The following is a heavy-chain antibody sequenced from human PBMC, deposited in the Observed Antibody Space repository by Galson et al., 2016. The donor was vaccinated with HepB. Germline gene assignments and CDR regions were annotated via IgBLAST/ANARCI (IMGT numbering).Heavy chain of an antibody. CDR1: GGSISSSSYH. CDR3: ARRGFGRFLDY. Sequence: ETLSLTCTVSGGSISSSSYHWGWIRQPPGKGLEWIANLYYTGTTYYNPSLKSRVTLSVQTSNNRFSLKLTSVTAADTAVYYCARRGFGRFLDYWGPGMLVAVSS. V-gene: IGHV4-39*07. CDR2: LYYTGTT. D-gene: IGHD3-10*01. J-gene: IGHJ4*02.